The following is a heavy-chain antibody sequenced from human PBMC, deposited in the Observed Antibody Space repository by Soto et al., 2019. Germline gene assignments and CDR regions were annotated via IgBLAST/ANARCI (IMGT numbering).Heavy chain of an antibody. CDR1: GGSISSSSYY. CDR2: IYYSGST. CDR3: ATQWPLGYCSSTSCYQRGYFDY. J-gene: IGHJ4*02. Sequence: SETLSLTCTVSGGSISSSSYYWGWIRQPPGKGLEWIGSIYYSGSTYYNPSLKSRVTISVDTSKNQFSLKLSSLTAADTAVYYCATQWPLGYCSSTSCYQRGYFDYWGQGTLVTVSS. D-gene: IGHD2-2*01. V-gene: IGHV4-39*01.